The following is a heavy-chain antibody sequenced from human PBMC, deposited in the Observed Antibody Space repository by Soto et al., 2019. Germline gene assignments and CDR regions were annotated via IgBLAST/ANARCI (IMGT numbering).Heavy chain of an antibody. Sequence: SSETLSLTCTVSGGSISSYYWSWIRQPPGKGLEWIGYIHYSGTTNYNPSLKSRVTISADTSKNQVVLTMTNMDPVDTATYYCARSSHYDFWSGPVPSYYYYYMDVWGKGTTVTVSS. CDR1: GGSISSYY. D-gene: IGHD3-3*01. V-gene: IGHV4-59*01. CDR3: ARSSHYDFWSGPVPSYYYYYMDV. J-gene: IGHJ6*03. CDR2: IHYSGTT.